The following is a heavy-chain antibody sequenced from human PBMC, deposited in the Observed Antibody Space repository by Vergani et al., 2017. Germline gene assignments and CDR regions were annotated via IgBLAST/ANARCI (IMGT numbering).Heavy chain of an antibody. V-gene: IGHV3-9*01. CDR2: ISWNSGSI. J-gene: IGHJ4*02. D-gene: IGHD2-21*02. CDR1: GFTFDDYA. CDR3: AKDLGGGIVVVTALDY. Sequence: EVQLVESGGGLVQPGRSLRLSCAASGFTFDDYAMHWVRQAPGKGLEWVSGISWNSGSIGYADSVKGRFTISRDNAKNSLYLQMNSLRAEDTAVYYCAKDLGGGIVVVTALDYWGQGTLVTVSS.